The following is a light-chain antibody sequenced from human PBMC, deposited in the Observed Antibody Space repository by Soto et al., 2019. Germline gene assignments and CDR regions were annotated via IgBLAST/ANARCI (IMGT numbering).Light chain of an antibody. V-gene: IGKV3-11*01. CDR3: QQRNDCPPT. Sequence: EIVLTQSPATLSLSPGERATLSCRTSQSVNTHLVWSQQKPGQAPRLLIYAVFTRAAGFTARFSGSGSGTDFTLTISSLEPEDFAVYYCQQRNDCPPTFGGGTKVESK. J-gene: IGKJ4*01. CDR1: QSVNTH. CDR2: AVF.